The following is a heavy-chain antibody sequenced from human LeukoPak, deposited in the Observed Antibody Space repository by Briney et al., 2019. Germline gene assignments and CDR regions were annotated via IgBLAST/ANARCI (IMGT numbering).Heavy chain of an antibody. CDR1: GFTFSSYS. CDR2: ISSSSSTI. Sequence: PGGSLRLSCAASGFTFSSYSMNWVRQAPGKGLEWVSYISSSSSTIYYADSVKGRFTISRDNAKNSLYLQMHSLRDEDTAVYYCARDWDIAVAGTDYFDYWGQGTLVTVSS. CDR3: ARDWDIAVAGTDYFDY. D-gene: IGHD6-19*01. J-gene: IGHJ4*02. V-gene: IGHV3-48*02.